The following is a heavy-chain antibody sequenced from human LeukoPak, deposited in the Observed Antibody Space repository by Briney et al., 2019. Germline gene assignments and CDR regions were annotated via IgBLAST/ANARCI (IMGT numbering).Heavy chain of an antibody. CDR2: ISSSSSTI. J-gene: IGHJ6*03. Sequence: PGGSLRLSCAASGFTFSSYSMNWVRQAPGKGLEWVSYISSSSSTIYYADSVKGRFTISRDNAKNSLYLQMNSLRAEDTAVYYCARGLTPYYYYMDVWGKGTTVTVSS. CDR3: ARGLTPYYYYMDV. D-gene: IGHD2-21*02. V-gene: IGHV3-48*04. CDR1: GFTFSSYS.